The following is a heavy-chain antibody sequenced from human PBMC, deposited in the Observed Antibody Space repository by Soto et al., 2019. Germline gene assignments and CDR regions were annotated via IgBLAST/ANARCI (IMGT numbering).Heavy chain of an antibody. CDR2: IYYSGST. V-gene: IGHV4-59*01. Sequence: QVQLQESGPGLVKPSETLSLTCTVSGGSISSYYWSWIRQPPGKGLEWIGYIYYSGSTNYNPSLKSRVTISVDTSKNQFSLKLSSVPAADTAVYYCARAEGARQVRYFDWLLDPFDPWGQGTLVTVSS. CDR3: ARAEGARQVRYFDWLLDPFDP. D-gene: IGHD3-9*01. CDR1: GGSISSYY. J-gene: IGHJ5*02.